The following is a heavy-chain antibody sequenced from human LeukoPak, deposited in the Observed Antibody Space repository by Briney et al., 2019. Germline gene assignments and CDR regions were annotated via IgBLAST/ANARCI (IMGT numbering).Heavy chain of an antibody. CDR2: INHSGST. V-gene: IGHV4-34*01. D-gene: IGHD3-16*02. J-gene: IGHJ5*02. Sequence: SETLSLTRAVYGGSFSGYYWSWIRQPPGKGLEWIGEINHSGSTNYNPSLKSRVTISVDTSKNQFSLKLSSVTAADTAVYYCAREKGRPYDYVWGSYRYGSDRNWFDPWGQGTLVTVSS. CDR1: GGSFSGYY. CDR3: AREKGRPYDYVWGSYRYGSDRNWFDP.